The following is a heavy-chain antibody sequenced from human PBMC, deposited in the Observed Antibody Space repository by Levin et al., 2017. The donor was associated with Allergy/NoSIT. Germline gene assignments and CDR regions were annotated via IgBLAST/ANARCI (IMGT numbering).Heavy chain of an antibody. CDR2: IRSKADGETT. J-gene: IGHJ6*04. D-gene: IGHD3-10*01. CDR1: GFNLGDYA. CDR3: STGAI. Sequence: PGGSLRLSCTTSGFNLGDYAMSWVRQAPGKGLEWLGIIRSKADGETTNYASSVKCRFTISRDDSKGVAHLQMNSLKTEDTAVYYCSTGAIWGKGTTVNVSS. V-gene: IGHV3-49*04.